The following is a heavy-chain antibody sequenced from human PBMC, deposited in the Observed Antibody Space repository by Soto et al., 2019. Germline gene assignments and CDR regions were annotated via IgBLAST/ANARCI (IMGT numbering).Heavy chain of an antibody. CDR3: ARVGPWVPYYYDSSPYTFENWFDP. D-gene: IGHD3-22*01. J-gene: IGHJ5*02. CDR2: IYNGGST. CDR1: GYSISSGYY. V-gene: IGHV4-38-2*01. Sequence: SETLSLTCAVSGYSISSGYYWGWLRQPPGKGLEWIGSIYNGGSTYYNPSLNSRVTLSIDMTNNHVSLLLNSVTAADTAVFYCARVGPWVPYYYDSSPYTFENWFDPWGQGTLVTVSS.